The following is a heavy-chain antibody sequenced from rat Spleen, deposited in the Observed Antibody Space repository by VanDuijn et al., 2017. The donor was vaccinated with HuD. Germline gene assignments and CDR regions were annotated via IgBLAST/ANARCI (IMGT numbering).Heavy chain of an antibody. CDR1: GFTFNNYW. V-gene: IGHV5-29*01. CDR3: ARQRGPSWFSY. Sequence: EVQLVESGGGLVQPGRSLKLSCVASGFTFNNYWMVWIRQAPTKGLEWVATISYGDSSGHSSTYYRDSVKGRFTISRDNAKDALYLQMNSLRSEDTATYYCARQRGPSWFSYWGQGTLVTVSS. J-gene: IGHJ3*01. D-gene: IGHD3-1*01. CDR2: ISYGDSSGHSST.